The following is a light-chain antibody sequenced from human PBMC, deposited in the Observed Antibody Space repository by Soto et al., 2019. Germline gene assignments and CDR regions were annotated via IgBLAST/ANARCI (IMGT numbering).Light chain of an antibody. CDR3: QQYNSYWT. CDR2: DAS. V-gene: IGKV1-5*01. CDR1: RSDSTW. J-gene: IGKJ1*01. Sequence: DIQMTQFPSTLSASVGDTVTITCRASRSDSTWLAWYQQKPGKAPKLLIYDASSSESGVPSGFSGSGSGTEFTLTISSLQPADFATYYCQQYNSYWTFGQGTKVDIK.